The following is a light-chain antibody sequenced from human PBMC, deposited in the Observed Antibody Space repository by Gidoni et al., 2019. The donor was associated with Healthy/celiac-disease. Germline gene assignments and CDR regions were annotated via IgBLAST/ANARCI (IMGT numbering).Light chain of an antibody. J-gene: IGKJ3*01. CDR3: QLRSRWPPFT. Sequence: EVVLTQSPTTLSLSPGERATLSCRASQSVSSYLAWYQQKPGQTPRLLIYEASKRATGIPARFSGSGSGTDFTLPISSLEPEDFAVYYCQLRSRWPPFTFGPGTRVDIK. CDR2: EAS. CDR1: QSVSSY. V-gene: IGKV3-11*01.